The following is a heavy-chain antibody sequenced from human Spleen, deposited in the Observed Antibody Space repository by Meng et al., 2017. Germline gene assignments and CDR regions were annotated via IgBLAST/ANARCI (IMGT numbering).Heavy chain of an antibody. J-gene: IGHJ3*02. CDR1: RFTFSNYW. D-gene: IGHD2-8*01. CDR2: INQDGTER. V-gene: IGHV3-7*01. Sequence: GESLKISCAASRFTFSNYWMSWVRQAPGKGLEWVANINQDGTERYHVDSVKGRFTVSRDNARNSLYLQMNSLRAEDTAVYYCARNGGTTKDAFDIWGQGTMVTVSS. CDR3: ARNGGTTKDAFDI.